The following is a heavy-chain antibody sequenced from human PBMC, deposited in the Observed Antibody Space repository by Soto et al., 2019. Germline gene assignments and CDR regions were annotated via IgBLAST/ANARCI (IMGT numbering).Heavy chain of an antibody. D-gene: IGHD4-4*01. V-gene: IGHV3-48*02. CDR3: ARFSNPLLDY. CDR2: ISSSSSKI. Sequence: EVQLAESGGGLVQPGGSLRLSCADSGFTFSNYNMNWVRQAPGKGLEWVSHISSSSSKIYYADSVEGRFTITRDNAKISLYLLMTSLRDEDTAVYYCARFSNPLLDYWGQGTLVTVSS. CDR1: GFTFSNYN. J-gene: IGHJ4*02.